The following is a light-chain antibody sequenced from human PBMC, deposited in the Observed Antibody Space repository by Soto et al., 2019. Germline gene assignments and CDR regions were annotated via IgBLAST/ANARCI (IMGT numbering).Light chain of an antibody. Sequence: QSALTQPRSVSGSPGQSVTISCTGTSSDVGRYNYVSWYQHHPGKAPKLMIYGVNERPSGVPDRFSGSKSVNTASLTISGLQAEDEADYHCCSYAGSYILVFGGGTKLTVL. CDR2: GVN. CDR1: SSDVGRYNY. CDR3: CSYAGSYILV. J-gene: IGLJ3*02. V-gene: IGLV2-11*01.